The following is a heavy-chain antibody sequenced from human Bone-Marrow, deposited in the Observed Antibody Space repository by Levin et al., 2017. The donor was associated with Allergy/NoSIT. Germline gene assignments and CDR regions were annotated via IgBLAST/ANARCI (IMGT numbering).Heavy chain of an antibody. CDR2: MSSSGST. J-gene: IGHJ5*02. V-gene: IGHV4-4*08. CDR1: GVSISSFH. Sequence: PSETLSLTCTVSGVSISSFHWSWIRQPPGKGLEWIGYMSSSGSTIYNPSLASRGTISADMSNNQLSLKLSSVTAADTAVYYCAKNTEPPATWKAGFDPWGQGTLVIVSS. CDR3: AKNTEPPATWKAGFDP. D-gene: IGHD1-14*01.